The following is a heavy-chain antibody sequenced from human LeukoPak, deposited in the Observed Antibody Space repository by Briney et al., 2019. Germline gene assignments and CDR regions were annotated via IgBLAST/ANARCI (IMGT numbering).Heavy chain of an antibody. V-gene: IGHV1-18*01. CDR2: ISPYNGNT. Sequence: ASVKVSCKASGYTFTIYGISWVRQAPGQGLEWMGWISPYNGNTKYAQKFQGRVTMTTDTSTDTAYMELSSLRSDDTAVYYCAGTYGDYVSSEYYFDYWGQGTLVTVSS. D-gene: IGHD4-17*01. J-gene: IGHJ4*02. CDR3: AGTYGDYVSSEYYFDY. CDR1: GYTFTIYG.